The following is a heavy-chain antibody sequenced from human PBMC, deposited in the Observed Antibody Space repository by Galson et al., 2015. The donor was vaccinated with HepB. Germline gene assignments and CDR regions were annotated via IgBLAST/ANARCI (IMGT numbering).Heavy chain of an antibody. CDR2: INPNSGGT. Sequence: SVKVSCKASGFTFTGYYMHWVRQAPGQGLEWMGRINPNSGGTNYAQKFQGRVTMTRDTSISTAYMELSRLRSDDTAVYYCARGVTMVQGVIPWFDPWGQGTLVTVSS. CDR1: GFTFTGYY. V-gene: IGHV1-2*06. CDR3: ARGVTMVQGVIPWFDP. J-gene: IGHJ5*02. D-gene: IGHD3-10*01.